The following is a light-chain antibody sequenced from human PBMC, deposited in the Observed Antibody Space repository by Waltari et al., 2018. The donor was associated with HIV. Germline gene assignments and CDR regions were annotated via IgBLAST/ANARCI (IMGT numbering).Light chain of an antibody. CDR2: SNN. CDR1: SSNIGSNA. CDR3: AVWDDSLNGHWV. V-gene: IGLV1-44*01. J-gene: IGLJ3*02. Sequence: QSVLTQPPSASGTPGQRVTISCSGSSSNIGSNAVIWYQQLPGTAPKLLIFSNNQRPSGVPDRFSGSKSGTSASLAISGLQSEDEADYHCAVWDDSLNGHWVFGGGTKLTVL.